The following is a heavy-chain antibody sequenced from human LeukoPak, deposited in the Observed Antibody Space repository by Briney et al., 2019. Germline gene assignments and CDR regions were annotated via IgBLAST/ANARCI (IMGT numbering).Heavy chain of an antibody. D-gene: IGHD3-3*01. CDR2: IKEDGSEK. CDR3: ARDRNTDFWSGYYTNYCDY. CDR1: GFTLSTYW. J-gene: IGHJ4*02. V-gene: IGHV3-7*01. Sequence: GGSLRLSCAASGFTLSTYWMNWVRQAPGKGLEWVASIKEDGSEKYYVDSVKGRFTISRDNAKNSLYLEMNSLRAEDTAVYYCARDRNTDFWSGYYTNYCDYWGQGTLVTVSS.